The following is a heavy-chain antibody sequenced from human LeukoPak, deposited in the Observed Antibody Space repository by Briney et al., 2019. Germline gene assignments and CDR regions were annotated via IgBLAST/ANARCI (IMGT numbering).Heavy chain of an antibody. CDR1: GYPISSGYY. V-gene: IGHV4-38-2*02. CDR3: ARGGGAVAVYFDY. Sequence: SETLSLTCTVSGYPISSGYYWGWIRQPPRKGLEWIGSIYHSGSNDYNPSLKSRVTIAVDMSKNQFSLKLSSVTAAYTAEYYCARGGGAVAVYFDYWGQGTLVTVSS. CDR2: IYHSGSN. D-gene: IGHD6-19*01. J-gene: IGHJ4*02.